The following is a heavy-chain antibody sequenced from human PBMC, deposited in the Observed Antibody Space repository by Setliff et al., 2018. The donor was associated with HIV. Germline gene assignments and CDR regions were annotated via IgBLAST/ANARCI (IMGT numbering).Heavy chain of an antibody. D-gene: IGHD2-21*02. Sequence: ETLSLTCGVSDYSITSGYYWGWIRQPPGKGLEWIGSIYRSGSTYDNPSLKSRVTISFDTSKNQFSLILTSVTAADTAVYYCATQGLTVPIPGGYFQHWGPGSLVTVSS. CDR3: ATQGLTVPIPGGYFQH. CDR1: DYSITSGYY. V-gene: IGHV4-38-2*01. CDR2: IYRSGST. J-gene: IGHJ1*01.